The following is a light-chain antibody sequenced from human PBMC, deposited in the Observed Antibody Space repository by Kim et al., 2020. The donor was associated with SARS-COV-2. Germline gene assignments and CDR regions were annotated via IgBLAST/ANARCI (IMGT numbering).Light chain of an antibody. CDR2: DAS. J-gene: IGKJ1*01. CDR1: QSSGTW. Sequence: SAAVGDRVTISRRASQSSGTWLAWYQQKPGTAPKFLIYDASTLESVVPSTFSGSGSGKEFTITISSLRPDDFATYYCQQYDTSWTFGQGTKVDIK. V-gene: IGKV1-5*01. CDR3: QQYDTSWT.